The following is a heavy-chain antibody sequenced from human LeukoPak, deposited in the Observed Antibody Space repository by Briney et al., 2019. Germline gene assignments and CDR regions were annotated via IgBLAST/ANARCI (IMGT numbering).Heavy chain of an antibody. J-gene: IGHJ2*01. V-gene: IGHV4-59*11. CDR1: GGSIGSHY. CDR3: ARDWSSGYRSYWYFDL. D-gene: IGHD6-25*01. Sequence: SETLSLTCTVSGGSIGSHYWSWIRQPPGKGLEWIGYIYYSGSTNYNPSLKSRVTISVDTSKNQFSLKLSSVTAADTAVYYCARDWSSGYRSYWYFDLWGRGTLVTVSS. CDR2: IYYSGST.